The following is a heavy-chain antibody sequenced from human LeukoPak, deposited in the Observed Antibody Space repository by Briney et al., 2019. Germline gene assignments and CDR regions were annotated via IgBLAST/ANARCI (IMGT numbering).Heavy chain of an antibody. J-gene: IGHJ6*02. Sequence: GGSLRLSCAASGFTFSSYDMHWVRQATGKGLEWVSAIGTAGDTYYPGSVKGRFTISRENAKNSLYLQMNSLRAEDTAVYYCARAGSSSWQYYYGMDVWGQGTTVTVSS. CDR3: ARAGSSSWQYYYGMDV. V-gene: IGHV3-13*01. D-gene: IGHD6-13*01. CDR2: IGTAGDT. CDR1: GFTFSSYD.